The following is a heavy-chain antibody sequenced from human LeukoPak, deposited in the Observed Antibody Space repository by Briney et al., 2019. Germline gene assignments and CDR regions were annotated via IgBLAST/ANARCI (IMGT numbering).Heavy chain of an antibody. J-gene: IGHJ4*02. V-gene: IGHV3-30*02. Sequence: GGSLRLACAASAFTLSSPGMHSVRQAPGKGLGWVAFIRYNGNNKYYEDSVKGRFTISRDNTKNTLYLQMSRLSAEDTVVYYCAKEEYSSGWYPGYWGQGTLVTVSS. D-gene: IGHD6-19*01. CDR1: AFTLSSPG. CDR2: IRYNGNNK. CDR3: AKEEYSSGWYPGY.